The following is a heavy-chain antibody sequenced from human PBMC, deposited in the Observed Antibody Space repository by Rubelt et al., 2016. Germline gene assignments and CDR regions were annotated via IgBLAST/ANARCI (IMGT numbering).Heavy chain of an antibody. CDR3: ARHRIVRDLTVGGYFDP. CDR1: GGSISSSRYY. Sequence: QLQLQESGPGLVKPSETLSLTCTVSGGSISSSRYYWGWIRQPPGKGLEWLGRLNYDGRTYYNPSLRSRVTISVDTAKNQFSLKVTSVTAADTAVYFCARHRIVRDLTVGGYFDPWGQGVLATVSS. D-gene: IGHD3-9*01. V-gene: IGHV4-39*01. CDR2: LNYDGRT. J-gene: IGHJ5*02.